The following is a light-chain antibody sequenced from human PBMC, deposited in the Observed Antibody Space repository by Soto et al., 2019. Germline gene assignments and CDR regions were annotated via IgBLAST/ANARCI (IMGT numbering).Light chain of an antibody. V-gene: IGKV1-5*01. CDR3: QQYNSYSPKT. J-gene: IGKJ1*01. CDR2: DAS. CDR1: QSISSW. Sequence: DIRITQSPSTLSPSVGDRVTITCRASQSISSWLAWYQQKPGKAPKLLIYDASSLESGVPSRFSGSGSGTEFTLTISSLQPDDFATYYCQQYNSYSPKTFGQGTKVDSK.